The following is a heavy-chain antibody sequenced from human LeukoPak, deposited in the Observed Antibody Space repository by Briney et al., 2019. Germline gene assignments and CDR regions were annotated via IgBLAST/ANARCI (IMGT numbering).Heavy chain of an antibody. D-gene: IGHD2-2*01. V-gene: IGHV1-2*02. CDR2: INPNSGGT. CDR1: GYTFTGYY. Sequence: ASVKVSCKASGYTFTGYYMHWVRQAPGQGLEWMGWINPNSGGTNYAQKFQGRVTMTRDTSISTAYMELSRLRSDDTAVYYCARGGYCSNTSCYNNWFDPWGQGTLVTVSS. J-gene: IGHJ5*02. CDR3: ARGGYCSNTSCYNNWFDP.